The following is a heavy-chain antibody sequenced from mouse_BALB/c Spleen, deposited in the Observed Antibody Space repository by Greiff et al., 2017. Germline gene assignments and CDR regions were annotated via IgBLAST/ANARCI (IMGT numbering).Heavy chain of an antibody. V-gene: IGHV1-31*01. J-gene: IGHJ4*01. D-gene: IGHD1-1*01. CDR1: GYSFTGYY. CDR2: INPYNGAT. Sequence: VQLKQSGPELVKPGASVKISCKASGYSFTGYYMHWVKQSHVKSLEWIGRINPYNGATSYNQNFKDKASLTVDKSSSTAYMELHSLTSEDSAVYYCARCGSSYAMDYWGQGTSVTVSS. CDR3: ARCGSSYAMDY.